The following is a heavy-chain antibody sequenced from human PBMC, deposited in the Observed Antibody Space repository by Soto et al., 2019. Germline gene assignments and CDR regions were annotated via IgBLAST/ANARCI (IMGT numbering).Heavy chain of an antibody. J-gene: IGHJ4*02. CDR2: ISYDGSNK. Sequence: ESGGGVVQPGRSLRLSCAASGFTFSSYGMHWVRQAPGKGLEWVAVISYDGSNKYYADSVKGRFTISRDNSKNTLYLQMNSLRAEDTAVYYCARGDLNDYGDYFDYWGQGTLVTVSS. CDR3: ARGDLNDYGDYFDY. D-gene: IGHD4-17*01. CDR1: GFTFSSYG. V-gene: IGHV3-30*03.